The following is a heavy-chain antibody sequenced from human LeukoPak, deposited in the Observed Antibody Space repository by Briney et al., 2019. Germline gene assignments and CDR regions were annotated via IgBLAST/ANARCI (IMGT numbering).Heavy chain of an antibody. CDR2: IYHSGTT. CDR1: NYSISRTYH. Sequence: SETLSLTCSVSNYSISRTYHWGWIRQPPGKVLEWIGTIYHSGTTYYSPSLKSRVTISVDTSKNQLSLKLSSVTAADTAVYYCARGRSSMVRGYYYYYMDVWGKGTTVTISS. J-gene: IGHJ6*03. D-gene: IGHD3-10*01. CDR3: ARGRSSMVRGYYYYYMDV. V-gene: IGHV4-38-2*02.